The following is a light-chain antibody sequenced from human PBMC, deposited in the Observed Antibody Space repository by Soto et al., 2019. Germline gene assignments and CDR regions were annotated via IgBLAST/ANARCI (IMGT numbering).Light chain of an antibody. V-gene: IGKV3-20*01. J-gene: IGKJ4*01. CDR2: GAS. Sequence: EIVLTQSPGTLSLSPGERATLSCRASQSVSSSYLAWYQQKPGQAPRLLIYGASSRATGIPDRFSGSASGTDFTLTITSLQPEDFATYYCQQANSFPLTFGGGTKVDIK. CDR1: QSVSSSY. CDR3: QQANSFPLT.